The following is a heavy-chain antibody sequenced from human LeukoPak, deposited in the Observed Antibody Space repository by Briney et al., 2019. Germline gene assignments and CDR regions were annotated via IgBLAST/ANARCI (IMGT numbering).Heavy chain of an antibody. CDR1: GFTFSSYS. D-gene: IGHD5-18*01. J-gene: IGHJ4*02. V-gene: IGHV3-21*01. CDR2: ISSRSSYI. Sequence: PGGSLRLSCAASGFTFSSYSMNWVRQAPGKGLGWVSSISSRSSYIYYTDSVKGRFTISRDNAKNSLYLQMNSLRAEDTAVYYCARDLSGVTGYTYGRGIDYWGQGTLVTVSS. CDR3: ARDLSGVTGYTYGRGIDY.